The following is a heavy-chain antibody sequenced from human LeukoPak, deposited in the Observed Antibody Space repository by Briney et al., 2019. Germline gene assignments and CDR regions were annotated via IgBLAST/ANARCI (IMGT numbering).Heavy chain of an antibody. D-gene: IGHD3-22*01. CDR1: GFTFSSYA. J-gene: IGHJ3*02. CDR3: AKSYYYDSSGYPDDAFDI. V-gene: IGHV3-23*01. CDR2: ISGSGGST. Sequence: GGSLRLSCAASGFTFSSYAMSWVRQAPGKGLEWVSAISGSGGSTYYADSVKGRFTISRDNSKNTLYLQMNSLRAEDTAVYYCAKSYYYDSSGYPDDAFDIWGQGTMVTVSS.